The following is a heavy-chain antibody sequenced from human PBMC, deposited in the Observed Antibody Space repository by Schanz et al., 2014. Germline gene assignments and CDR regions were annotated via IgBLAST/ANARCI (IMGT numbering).Heavy chain of an antibody. CDR3: AKGSRSGSKVMDV. V-gene: IGHV3-9*01. Sequence: QLVESGGGVVQPGKSLRLSCATSGFTFSSYAMSWVRQAPGKGLEWVSNIPWNGAAIGYAGSVRGRFTISRDSAKNSLYLQMNSLRPEDTALYYCAKGSRSGSKVMDVWGKGTTVTVSS. J-gene: IGHJ6*03. CDR2: IPWNGAAI. CDR1: GFTFSSYA. D-gene: IGHD3-10*01.